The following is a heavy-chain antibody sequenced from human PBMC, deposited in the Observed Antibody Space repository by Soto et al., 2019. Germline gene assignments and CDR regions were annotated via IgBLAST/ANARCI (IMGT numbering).Heavy chain of an antibody. V-gene: IGHV3-21*01. CDR1: GFTFSSYS. J-gene: IGHJ4*02. CDR2: ISSSSSYI. D-gene: IGHD3-10*01. CDR3: ARSGSGSYYPHFDY. Sequence: GGSLRLSCAASGFTFSSYSMNWVRQAPGKGLEWVSSISSSSSYIYYADSVKGRFTISRDNAKNSLYLQMNSLRAEDTAAYYCARSGSGSYYPHFDYWGQGTLVTVSS.